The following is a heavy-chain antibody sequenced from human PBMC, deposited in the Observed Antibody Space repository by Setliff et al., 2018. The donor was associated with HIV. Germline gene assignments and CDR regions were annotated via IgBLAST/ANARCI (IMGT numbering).Heavy chain of an antibody. Sequence: GGSLRLSCAASGFTFEDYGMSWVRQVPGKGLEWVSGISWSGGGTGYAAAVKGRFTISRDDAKNSLYLQMSSLRVEDTALYFCAKFAPGGHSEIASEGISHFDSWGQGTLVTVSS. V-gene: IGHV3-20*04. CDR2: ISWSGGGT. D-gene: IGHD6-13*01. CDR3: AKFAPGGHSEIASEGISHFDS. J-gene: IGHJ4*02. CDR1: GFTFEDYG.